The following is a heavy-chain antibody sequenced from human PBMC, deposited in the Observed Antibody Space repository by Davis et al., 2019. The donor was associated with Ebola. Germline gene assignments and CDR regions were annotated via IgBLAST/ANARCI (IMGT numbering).Heavy chain of an antibody. CDR2: IKQDGSEK. CDR1: GFTFSSYW. CDR3: ARDRWGAVAGTRFDY. D-gene: IGHD6-19*01. Sequence: PGGSLRLSCAASGFTFSSYWMSWVRQAPGKGLEWVANIKQDGSEKYYVDSVKGRFTISRDNAKNSLYLQMNSLRAEDTAVYYCARDRWGAVAGTRFDYWGQGTLVTVSS. V-gene: IGHV3-7*03. J-gene: IGHJ4*02.